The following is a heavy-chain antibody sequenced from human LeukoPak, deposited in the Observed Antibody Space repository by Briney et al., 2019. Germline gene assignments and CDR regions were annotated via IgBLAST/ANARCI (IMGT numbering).Heavy chain of an antibody. CDR1: GFTFSSYA. Sequence: PGGSLRLSCAASGFTFSSYAMHWVRQAPGKGLEWVAVISYDGGNKYYADSVKGRFTISRDNSKNTLYLQMNSLRAEDTAVYYCAKDFSQQLVGPFDYWGQGTLVTVSS. V-gene: IGHV3-30*04. D-gene: IGHD6-13*01. J-gene: IGHJ4*02. CDR2: ISYDGGNK. CDR3: AKDFSQQLVGPFDY.